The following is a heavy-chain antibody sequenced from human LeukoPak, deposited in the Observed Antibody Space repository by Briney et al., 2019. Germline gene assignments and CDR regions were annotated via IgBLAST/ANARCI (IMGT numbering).Heavy chain of an antibody. CDR1: GFTFGNYA. CDR2: IRSKIYGGTP. J-gene: IGHJ4*02. V-gene: IGHV3-49*04. Sequence: GGSLRLSCTASGFTFGNYAMTWVRQAPGKGLEWVGFIRSKIYGGTPEYAASVKGRFTISRDDSKGIAYLQMNSLKTEDTAVYYCTRDQTPYYWGQGTLVTVSS. CDR3: TRDQTPYY.